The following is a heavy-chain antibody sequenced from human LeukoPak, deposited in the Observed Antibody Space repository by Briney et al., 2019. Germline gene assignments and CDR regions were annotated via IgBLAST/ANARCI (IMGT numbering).Heavy chain of an antibody. J-gene: IGHJ4*02. V-gene: IGHV4-34*01. CDR2: INHSGST. D-gene: IGHD6-13*01. CDR1: GGSFSGYY. Sequence: SETLSLTCAVYGGSFSGYYWSWIRQPPGKGLEWIGEINHSGSTNYNPSLKSRVTISVDTSKNQFSLKLSSVTAADTAVYYCARASAGIAAAGLFDYWGQGTLVTVSS. CDR3: ARASAGIAAAGLFDY.